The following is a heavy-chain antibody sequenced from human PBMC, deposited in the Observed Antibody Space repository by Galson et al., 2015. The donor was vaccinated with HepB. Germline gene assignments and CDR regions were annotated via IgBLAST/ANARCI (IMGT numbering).Heavy chain of an antibody. D-gene: IGHD1-7*01. Sequence: SLRLSCAASGFTFSSYAMSWVRQAPGKGLEWVSAISGSGGSTYYADSVKGRFTISRDNSKKTLYLQMNSLRAEDTAVYYCAKSNGAGRNYVIDYWGQGTLVTVSS. CDR1: GFTFSSYA. J-gene: IGHJ4*02. V-gene: IGHV3-23*01. CDR2: ISGSGGST. CDR3: AKSNGAGRNYVIDY.